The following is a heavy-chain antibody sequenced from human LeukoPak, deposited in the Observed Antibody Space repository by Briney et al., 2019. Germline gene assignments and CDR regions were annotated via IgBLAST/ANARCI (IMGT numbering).Heavy chain of an antibody. CDR1: GFTFSSYA. V-gene: IGHV3-23*01. D-gene: IGHD3-9*01. Sequence: GGSLRLSCAASGFTFSSYAMSWVRQAPGKVLEWVSAISGGAVTTYYADSVKGRFTISRDNSKNTLYLQMNSLRAEDTAVYYCAKGYYDILTGYYGPGYWGQGTLVTVSS. J-gene: IGHJ4*02. CDR3: AKGYYDILTGYYGPGY. CDR2: ISGGAVTT.